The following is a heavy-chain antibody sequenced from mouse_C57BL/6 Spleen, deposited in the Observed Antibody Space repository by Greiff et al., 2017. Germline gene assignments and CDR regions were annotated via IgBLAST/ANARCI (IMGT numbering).Heavy chain of an antibody. CDR1: GYTFTSYW. D-gene: IGHD2-5*01. Sequence: VQLQQPGADLVKPGASLKMSCTASGYTFTSYWITWVQQPPGQGLEWIGDIYPGSGSTNYNEKFKSKATLTVDTSSSTAYMQLSSLTSEDSAVYYCARDSNYVYYAMDYWGQGTSVTVSS. CDR3: ARDSNYVYYAMDY. J-gene: IGHJ4*01. V-gene: IGHV1-55*01. CDR2: IYPGSGST.